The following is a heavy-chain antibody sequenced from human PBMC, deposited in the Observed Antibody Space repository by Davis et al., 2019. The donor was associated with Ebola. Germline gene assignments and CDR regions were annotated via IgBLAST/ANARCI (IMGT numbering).Heavy chain of an antibody. V-gene: IGHV3-30*04. J-gene: IGHJ5*02. Sequence: GESLKISCAASGFTFSSYAMHWVRQAPGKGLEWVAVISYDGSNKYYADSVKGRFTISRDNSKNTLYLQMNSLRAEDTAVYYCAKGEQLLPWGQGTLVTVSS. CDR2: ISYDGSNK. CDR3: AKGEQLLP. CDR1: GFTFSSYA. D-gene: IGHD1-26*01.